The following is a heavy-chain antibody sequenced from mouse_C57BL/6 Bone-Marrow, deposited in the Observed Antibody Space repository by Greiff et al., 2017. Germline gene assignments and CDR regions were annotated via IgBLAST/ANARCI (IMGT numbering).Heavy chain of an antibody. V-gene: IGHV1-18*01. D-gene: IGHD2-1*01. J-gene: IGHJ2*01. CDR3: ARKKGKLHNY. CDR1: GYTFTDYN. Sequence: EVKLQESGPELVKPGASVKIPCKASGYTFTDYNMDWVTQSHGKSLEWIGDINPNNGGTISNQKFKGKATLTVDKSSSTAYMELRSLTSEDTAVYYCARKKGKLHNYWGHGTTLTVSS. CDR2: INPNNGGT.